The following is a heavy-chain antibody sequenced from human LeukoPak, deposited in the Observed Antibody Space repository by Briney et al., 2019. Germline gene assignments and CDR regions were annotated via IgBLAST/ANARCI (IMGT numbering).Heavy chain of an antibody. Sequence: SETLSLTCTVSGGSISSSSYYWGWIRQPPGKGLEWTGSIYYSGSTYYNPSLKSRVTISVDTSKNQFSLKLSSVTAADTAVYYCARPYSSGWYGIDYWGQGTLVTVSS. CDR3: ARPYSSGWYGIDY. V-gene: IGHV4-39*01. CDR1: GGSISSSSYY. CDR2: IYYSGST. J-gene: IGHJ4*02. D-gene: IGHD6-19*01.